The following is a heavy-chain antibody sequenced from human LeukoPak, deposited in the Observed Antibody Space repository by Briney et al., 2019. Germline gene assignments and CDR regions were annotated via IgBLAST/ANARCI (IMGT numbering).Heavy chain of an antibody. V-gene: IGHV3-48*03. CDR3: ARDVGDGYNFPDY. D-gene: IGHD5-24*01. Sequence: GGSLRLSCAASGFTFSSYEMNWVRQAPGKGLEWVSSISSGGTSIYYADSVKGRFTISRDNAKKSLYLQMNSLRAEDTAVYYCARDVGDGYNFPDYWGQGTLVTVSS. J-gene: IGHJ4*02. CDR1: GFTFSSYE. CDR2: ISSGGTSI.